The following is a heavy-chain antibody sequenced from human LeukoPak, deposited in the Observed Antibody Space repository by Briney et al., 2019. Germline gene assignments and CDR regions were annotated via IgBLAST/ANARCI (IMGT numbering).Heavy chain of an antibody. V-gene: IGHV1-69*05. CDR2: IIPIFGTA. CDR3: ARAGSSSGYYYGYFDY. CDR1: GYTFTSYD. D-gene: IGHD3-22*01. Sequence: SVKVSCKASGYTFTSYDINWVRQAPGQGLEWMGGIIPIFGTANYAQKFQGRVTITTDESTSTAYMELRSLRSDDTAVYYCARAGSSSGYYYGYFDYWGQGTLVTVSS. J-gene: IGHJ4*02.